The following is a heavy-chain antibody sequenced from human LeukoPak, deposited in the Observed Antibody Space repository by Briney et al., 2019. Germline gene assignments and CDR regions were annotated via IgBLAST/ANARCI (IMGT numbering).Heavy chain of an antibody. CDR3: ARAFRGYAFDY. CDR1: GGSFSGYY. CDR2: IYYSGST. V-gene: IGHV4-59*01. Sequence: SETLSLTCAVYGGSFSGYYWSWIRQPPGKGLEWIGYIYYSGSTNYNPSLKSRVTISVDTSKNQFSLKLSSVTAADTAVYYCARAFRGYAFDYWGQGTLVTVSS. D-gene: IGHD3-22*01. J-gene: IGHJ4*02.